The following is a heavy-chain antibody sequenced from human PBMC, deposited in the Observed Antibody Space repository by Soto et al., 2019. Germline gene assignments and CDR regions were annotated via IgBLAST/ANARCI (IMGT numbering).Heavy chain of an antibody. Sequence: QLQLQESGSGLVKPSQTLSLTCAVSGGSISSGGYSWSWIRQPPGKGLECIGYIYHSASTHYNPSLXXXVXXSGDRSKNQFFLKLSSVAAADTAVYYCARGPPLLWWSQGTLVTVSS. CDR1: GGSISSGGYS. CDR2: IYHSAST. J-gene: IGHJ4*02. D-gene: IGHD2-21*01. CDR3: ARGPPLLW. V-gene: IGHV4-30-2*01.